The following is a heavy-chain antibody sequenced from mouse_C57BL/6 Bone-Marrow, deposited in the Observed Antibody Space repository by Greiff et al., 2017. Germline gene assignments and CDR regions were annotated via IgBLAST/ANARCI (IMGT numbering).Heavy chain of an antibody. J-gene: IGHJ4*01. V-gene: IGHV2-2*01. CDR3: ARWGDYYYYAMDY. D-gene: IGHD2-4*01. CDR1: GFSLTSYG. Sequence: VQVVESGPGLVQPSQSLSITCTVSGFSLTSYGVHWVRQSPGKGLEWLGVIWSGGSTDYNAAFISRLSISKDNSKSQVFFKMNSLQADDTDIYYCARWGDYYYYAMDYWGQGTSVTVSS. CDR2: IWSGGST.